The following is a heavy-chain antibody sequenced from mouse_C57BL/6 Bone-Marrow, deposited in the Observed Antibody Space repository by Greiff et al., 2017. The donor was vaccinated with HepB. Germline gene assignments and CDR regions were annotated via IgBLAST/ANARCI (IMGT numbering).Heavy chain of an antibody. CDR2: IDPSDSYT. Sequence: QVKLQQPGAELVKPGASVKLSCKASGYTFTSYWMQWVKQRPGQGLEWIGEIDPSDSYTNYNQKFKGKATLTVDTSSSTAYMQLSSLTSEDSAVYYCARESTVVAKSYWYFDVWGTGTTVTVSS. D-gene: IGHD1-1*01. CDR3: ARESTVVAKSYWYFDV. V-gene: IGHV1-50*01. CDR1: GYTFTSYW. J-gene: IGHJ1*03.